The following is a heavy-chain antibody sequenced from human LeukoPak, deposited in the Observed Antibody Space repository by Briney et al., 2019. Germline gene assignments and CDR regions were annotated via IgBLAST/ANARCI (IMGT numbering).Heavy chain of an antibody. CDR2: IYSGGST. D-gene: IGHD3-9*01. CDR3: ARAQPGRYYDILTGYFPLKT. Sequence: GGSLRLSCAASGFTVSSNYMSWVRQAPGKGLEWVSVIYSGGSTYYADSVKGRFTISRDNSKNTLYLQMNSLRAEDTAVYYCARAQPGRYYDILTGYFPLKTWGQGTLVTVSS. V-gene: IGHV3-53*05. CDR1: GFTVSSNY. J-gene: IGHJ5*02.